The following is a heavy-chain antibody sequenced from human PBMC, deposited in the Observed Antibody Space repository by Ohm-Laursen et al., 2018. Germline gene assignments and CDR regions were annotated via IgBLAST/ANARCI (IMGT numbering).Heavy chain of an antibody. D-gene: IGHD6-19*01. Sequence: SLRLSCTASGFTFSSYGMHWVRQAPGKGLEWVAVIWYDGSNKYYADSVKGRFTISRDNSKNTLYLQMNSLRAEDTAVYYCAKDHYSSGWYWGFMDVWGQGTTVTVSS. V-gene: IGHV3-33*06. CDR3: AKDHYSSGWYWGFMDV. CDR2: IWYDGSNK. CDR1: GFTFSSYG. J-gene: IGHJ6*02.